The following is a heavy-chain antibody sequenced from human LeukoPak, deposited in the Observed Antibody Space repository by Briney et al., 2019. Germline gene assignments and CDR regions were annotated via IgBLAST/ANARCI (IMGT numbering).Heavy chain of an antibody. V-gene: IGHV3-21*01. CDR2: ISSSSSYI. CDR1: GFTFSSYS. CDR3: AREPSEQVGAVKGLDY. D-gene: IGHD1-26*01. Sequence: GGSLRLSCAASGFTFSSYSMNWVRQAPGKGLEWVSSISSSSSYIYYADSVKGRFTISRDNAKNSLYLQMNSLRAEDTAVYYCAREPSEQVGAVKGLDYWGQGTLVTVSS. J-gene: IGHJ4*02.